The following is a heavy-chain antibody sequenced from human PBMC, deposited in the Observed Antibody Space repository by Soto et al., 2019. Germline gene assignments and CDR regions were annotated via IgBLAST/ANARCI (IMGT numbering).Heavy chain of an antibody. CDR3: ARPGGYDAARDAFDI. CDR2: INHSGST. Sequence: PSETLSLTCAVYGGSFSGYYWSWIRQPPGKGLEWIGEINHSGSTNYNPSLKSRVTISVDTSKNQFSLKLSSVTAADTAVYYCARPGGYDAARDAFDIWGQGTMVTVSS. J-gene: IGHJ3*02. CDR1: GGSFSGYY. D-gene: IGHD5-12*01. V-gene: IGHV4-34*01.